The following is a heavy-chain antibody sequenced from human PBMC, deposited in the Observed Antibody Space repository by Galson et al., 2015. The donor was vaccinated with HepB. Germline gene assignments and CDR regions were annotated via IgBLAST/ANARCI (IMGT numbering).Heavy chain of an antibody. D-gene: IGHD2-2*01. V-gene: IGHV3-33*01. CDR1: GFTFSNYG. CDR3: ARDPSTAAFTVPVLVEASYFDY. CDR2: IWYDGSNK. J-gene: IGHJ4*02. Sequence: SLRLSCAASGFTFSNYGMHWVRQAPGKGLEWMAVIWYDGSNKYYADSVKGRFTISRDNSKNTLHLQTNSLRAEDTAVYYCARDPSTAAFTVPVLVEASYFDYWGQGTLVTVSS.